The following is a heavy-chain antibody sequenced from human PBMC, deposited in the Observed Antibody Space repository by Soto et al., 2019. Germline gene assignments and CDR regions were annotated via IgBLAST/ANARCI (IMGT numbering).Heavy chain of an antibody. CDR1: GGSFSGYY. CDR3: ARGRSSSSPVYYYGMDV. CDR2: INHSGST. J-gene: IGHJ6*02. V-gene: IGHV4-34*01. Sequence: ETLSLTCAVYGGSFSGYYWSWIRQPPGKGLEWIGEINHSGSTNYNPSLKSRVTISVDTSKNQFSLKLSSVTAADTAVYYCARGRSSSSPVYYYGMDVWAQGTTVTVSS. D-gene: IGHD6-6*01.